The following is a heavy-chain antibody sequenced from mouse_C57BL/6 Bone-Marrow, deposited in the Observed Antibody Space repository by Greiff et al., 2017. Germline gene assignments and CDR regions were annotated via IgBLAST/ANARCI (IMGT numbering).Heavy chain of an antibody. CDR1: GYTFTSYW. V-gene: IGHV1-55*01. J-gene: IGHJ2*01. CDR3: ARGSDSWHYFDY. CDR2: IYPGSGST. Sequence: QVQLQQPGAELVKPGASVKMSCKASGYTFTSYWITWVKQRPGQGLEWIGDIYPGSGSTNYNEKFKSKATLTVDTSSSSAYMQLSSLTSEDSAVYYCARGSDSWHYFDYWGQGTTLTVSS.